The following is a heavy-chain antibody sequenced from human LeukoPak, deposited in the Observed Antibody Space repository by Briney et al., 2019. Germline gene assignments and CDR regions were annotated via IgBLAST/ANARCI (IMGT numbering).Heavy chain of an antibody. CDR3: AKRGVVIRVILVGFHKEAYYFDS. Sequence: GGSPRLSCAVSGITLSNYGMSWVRQAPGKGLEWVAGISDRGSRTNYADSVKGRFTISTDHPKNTLYLQMNSLRAEDTAVYFCAKRGVVIRVILVGFHKEAYYFDSWGQGALVTVSS. CDR1: GITLSNYG. CDR2: ISDRGSRT. V-gene: IGHV3-23*01. J-gene: IGHJ4*02. D-gene: IGHD3-22*01.